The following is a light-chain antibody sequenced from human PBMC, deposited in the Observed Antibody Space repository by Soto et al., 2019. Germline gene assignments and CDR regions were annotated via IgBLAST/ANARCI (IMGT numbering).Light chain of an antibody. CDR3: QQSYNNPKT. V-gene: IGKV1-39*01. J-gene: IGKJ1*01. CDR1: QSIANY. Sequence: IQMTQSPSSLSASVGDRVTITCRASQSIANYLNWYQQKPGKAPKLLIYAASTLESGVPSRFSGSGSGTDFTLTISSLRPEDFATYYCQQSYNNPKTFGQGTKVEIK. CDR2: AAS.